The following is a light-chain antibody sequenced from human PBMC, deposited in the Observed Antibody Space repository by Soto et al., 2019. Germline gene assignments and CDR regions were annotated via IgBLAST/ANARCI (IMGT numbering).Light chain of an antibody. Sequence: QSALTQPRSVSGSPGQSVTISCTGTSSDVGGYNYVSWYQQHPGKAPKLMIYEVNKRPSGVPDRFSGSTSGNTASLTVSELQAEDEADYYCSSHAGSINVVFGGGTQLTVL. CDR3: SSHAGSINVV. J-gene: IGLJ2*01. V-gene: IGLV2-8*01. CDR2: EVN. CDR1: SSDVGGYNY.